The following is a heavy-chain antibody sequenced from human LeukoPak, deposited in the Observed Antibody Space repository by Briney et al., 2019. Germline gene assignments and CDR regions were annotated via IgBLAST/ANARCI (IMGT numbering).Heavy chain of an antibody. CDR3: ARALRITIPDY. J-gene: IGHJ4*02. D-gene: IGHD3-3*01. CDR1: GFTFSSYS. V-gene: IGHV3-21*01. CDR2: ISSSSSYI. Sequence: GGSLRLSCAASGFTFSSYSMNWVRQAPGKGLEWVSSISSSSSYIYYADSVKGRFTISRDNAKNPLYLQMNSLRAEDTAVYYCARALRITIPDYWGQGTLVTVSS.